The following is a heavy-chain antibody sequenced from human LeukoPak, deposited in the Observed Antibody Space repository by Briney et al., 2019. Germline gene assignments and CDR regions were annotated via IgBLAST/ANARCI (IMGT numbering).Heavy chain of an antibody. J-gene: IGHJ6*02. CDR1: GGSFSGYY. CDR3: AGRPFVFGGDSRFSGMDV. CDR2: INHSGST. D-gene: IGHD3-10*01. V-gene: IGHV4-34*01. Sequence: PSETLSLTCAVYGGSFSGYYWGCIRQPPGKGLEWIGEINHSGSTNYNPSLKSRVTISVDTSKNQFSLKLSSVTAADTAVYYCAGRPFVFGGDSRFSGMDVWGQGTTVTVSS.